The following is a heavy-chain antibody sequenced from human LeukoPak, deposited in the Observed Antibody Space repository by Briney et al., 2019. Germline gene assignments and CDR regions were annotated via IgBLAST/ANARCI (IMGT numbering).Heavy chain of an antibody. Sequence: GGSLRLSCAASGFTFSDYYMSWIRQAPGKGLEWVSYISSSGSTIYYADSVKGRFTISRDNAKNSLYLQMNSLRAEDTALYYCARQRTENYYYYYMDVWGKGTTVTVSS. CDR2: ISSSGSTI. D-gene: IGHD1/OR15-1a*01. V-gene: IGHV3-11*04. CDR3: ARQRTENYYYYYMDV. J-gene: IGHJ6*03. CDR1: GFTFSDYY.